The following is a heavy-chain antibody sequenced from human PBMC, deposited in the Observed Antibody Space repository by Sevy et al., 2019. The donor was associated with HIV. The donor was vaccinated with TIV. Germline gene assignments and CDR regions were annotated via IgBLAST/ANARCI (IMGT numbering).Heavy chain of an antibody. J-gene: IGHJ6*02. CDR1: GFTFSSFA. CDR2: ISDSGTST. V-gene: IGHV3-23*01. D-gene: IGHD4-4*01. Sequence: GGSLRLSCAASGFTFSSFAMSWVRQAPGKGLEWVSVISDSGTSTYYADSMKGRFTITRDNSKNTLYLQMNSLRAEDKAVYYCPKALHRVYFGIDVWGQGTTVTVSS. CDR3: PKALHRVYFGIDV.